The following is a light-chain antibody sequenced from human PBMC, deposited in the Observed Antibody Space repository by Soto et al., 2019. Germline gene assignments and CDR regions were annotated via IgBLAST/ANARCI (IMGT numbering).Light chain of an antibody. CDR3: HQYGYSFRA. CDR1: QSVSSSY. V-gene: IGKV3-20*01. Sequence: EILLTQSPGTLSLSPGERATLSCRASQSVSSSYLSWYQLKPGQAPRLLIYGASSRATGIPDRFSGSGAGTDFTLTISRLEPEDFGVYYCHQYGYSFRAFGQGTKVEL. J-gene: IGKJ1*01. CDR2: GAS.